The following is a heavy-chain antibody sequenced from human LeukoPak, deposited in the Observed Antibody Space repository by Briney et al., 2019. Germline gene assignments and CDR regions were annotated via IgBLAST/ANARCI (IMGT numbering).Heavy chain of an antibody. V-gene: IGHV3-21*01. J-gene: IGHJ4*02. Sequence: GGSLRLSCAASGFTFSSYSMNWVRQAPGKGLEWVSSISSSSSYIYYADSVKGRFTISRDNSKNTLYLQMNSLRAEDTAVYYCAKAVFTMVRGVPDYWGQGTLVTVSS. D-gene: IGHD3-10*01. CDR2: ISSSSSYI. CDR3: AKAVFTMVRGVPDY. CDR1: GFTFSSYS.